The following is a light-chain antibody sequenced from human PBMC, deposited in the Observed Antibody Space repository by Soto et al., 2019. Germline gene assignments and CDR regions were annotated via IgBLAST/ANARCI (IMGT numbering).Light chain of an antibody. V-gene: IGLV2-14*03. CDR1: SSDIGAFNF. J-gene: IGLJ1*01. Sequence: QSALTQPASVSGSPGQSISIPCTGTSSDIGAFNFVSWYQQHPGKAPTVLIYGVTNRPSGVDYRFSGSKSGNTASLIISGLRPEDEADYYCSSFTSASTRIFGTGTKLTVL. CDR2: GVT. CDR3: SSFTSASTRI.